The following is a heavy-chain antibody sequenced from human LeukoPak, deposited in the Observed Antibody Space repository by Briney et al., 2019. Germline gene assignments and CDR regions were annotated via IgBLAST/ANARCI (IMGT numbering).Heavy chain of an antibody. D-gene: IGHD3-10*01. J-gene: IGHJ4*02. CDR3: VLYGLGSPH. CDR2: INSDATAT. CDR1: GFGFSIYY. Sequence: GGSLRLSCAASGFGFSIYYMHWVRQAPGKGLVWVSRINSDATATVYADSVRGRFTISRDNAKNTLYLQMNSLRAEDTAVYYCVLYGLGSPHWGQGTLVTVSS. V-gene: IGHV3-74*01.